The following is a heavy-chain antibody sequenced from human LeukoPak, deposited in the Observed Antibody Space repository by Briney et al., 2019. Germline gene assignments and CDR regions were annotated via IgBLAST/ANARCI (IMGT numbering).Heavy chain of an antibody. CDR2: ISYDGSNK. CDR1: GFTFSSYA. CDR3: ARDSAAARTRPVLDY. V-gene: IGHV3-30*04. Sequence: GGPLRLSCAASGFTFSSYAMHWVRQAPGKGLEWVAVISYDGSNKYYADSVKGRFTISRDNSKNTLYLQMNSLRAEDTAVYYCARDSAAARTRPVLDYWGQGTLVTVSS. D-gene: IGHD2-2*01. J-gene: IGHJ4*02.